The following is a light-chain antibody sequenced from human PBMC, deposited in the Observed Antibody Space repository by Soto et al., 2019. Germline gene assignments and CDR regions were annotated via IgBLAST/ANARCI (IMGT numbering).Light chain of an antibody. CDR2: VAF. V-gene: IGKV1-39*01. CDR1: QSIALS. J-gene: IGKJ5*01. Sequence: DIQMTQSPSSLSASVVDTVTMTCLASQSIALSVNWYQQKPGKAPKLLIYVAFTLESGVPSRFSGSGSGTEFTLTIRSLQPEDIATYYCQQYDNYDITFGQGTRLEIK. CDR3: QQYDNYDIT.